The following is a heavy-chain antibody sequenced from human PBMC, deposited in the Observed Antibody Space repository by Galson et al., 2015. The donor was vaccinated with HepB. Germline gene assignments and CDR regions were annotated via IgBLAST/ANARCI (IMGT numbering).Heavy chain of an antibody. D-gene: IGHD6-19*01. Sequence: SVKVSCKASGYTFTSYGISWVRQAPGQGLEWMGWISAYNGNTNYAQKLQGRVTMTTDTSTSTAYMELRSLRSDDTAVYYCARVSGGYSSGCYVGYWGQGTLVTVSS. J-gene: IGHJ4*02. V-gene: IGHV1-18*01. CDR1: GYTFTSYG. CDR2: ISAYNGNT. CDR3: ARVSGGYSSGCYVGY.